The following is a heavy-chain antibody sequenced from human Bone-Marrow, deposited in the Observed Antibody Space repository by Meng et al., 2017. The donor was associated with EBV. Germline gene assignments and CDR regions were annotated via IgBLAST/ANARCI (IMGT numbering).Heavy chain of an antibody. D-gene: IGHD2-21*02. J-gene: IGHJ4*02. CDR1: GSSLSELS. V-gene: IGHV1-8*01. CDR2: MSPDSGKT. Sequence: QVRLGLSGAAVKKPGASVKVSFKVSGSSLSELSIYWVRQATGQGLEWMGWMSPDSGKTGYAEKFQGRVTLTRDTSINTAYLELSSLTSEDTAVYYCARNLYGDGMRDYWGQGTLVTVSS. CDR3: ARNLYGDGMRDY.